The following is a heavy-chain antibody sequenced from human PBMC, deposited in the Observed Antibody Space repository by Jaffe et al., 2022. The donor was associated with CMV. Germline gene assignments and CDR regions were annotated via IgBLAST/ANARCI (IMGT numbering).Heavy chain of an antibody. D-gene: IGHD4-17*01. CDR3: ARDLVYGDYGMAFDAFDI. J-gene: IGHJ3*02. CDR2: IYSGGST. CDR1: GFTVSSNY. V-gene: IGHV3-66*01. Sequence: EVQLVESGGGLVQPGGSLRLSCAASGFTVSSNYMSWVRQAPGKGLEWVSVIYSGGSTYYADSVKGRFTISRDNSKNTLYLQMNSLRAEDTAVYYCARDLVYGDYGMAFDAFDIWGQGTMVTVSS.